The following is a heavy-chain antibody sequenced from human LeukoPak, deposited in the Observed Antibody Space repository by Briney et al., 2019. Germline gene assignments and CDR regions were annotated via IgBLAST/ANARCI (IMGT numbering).Heavy chain of an antibody. V-gene: IGHV4-38-2*02. CDR2: IYHSGST. D-gene: IGHD3-22*01. CDR3: ARHRPTYYYDSSGYYIDY. J-gene: IGHJ4*02. CDR1: GYSISSGYY. Sequence: SETLSLTCTVSGYSISSGYYWGWIRQPPGKGLEWIGSIYHSGSTYYNPSLKSRVTISVDTSKNQFSLKLSSVTAADTAVYYCARHRPTYYYDSSGYYIDYWGRGTLVTVSS.